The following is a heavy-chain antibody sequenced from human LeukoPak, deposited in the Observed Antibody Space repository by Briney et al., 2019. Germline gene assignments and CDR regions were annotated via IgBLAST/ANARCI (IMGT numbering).Heavy chain of an antibody. CDR1: GYTFTSYA. J-gene: IGHJ3*02. V-gene: IGHV1-18*01. CDR3: ARDTGGYSGYDKAEKAFDI. Sequence: ASVKVSCKASGYTFTSYAMHWVRQAPGQGLEWMGWISAYNGNTNYAQKLQGRVTMTTDTSTSTAYMELRSLRSDDTAVYYCARDTGGYSGYDKAEKAFDIWGQGTMVTVSS. D-gene: IGHD5-12*01. CDR2: ISAYNGNT.